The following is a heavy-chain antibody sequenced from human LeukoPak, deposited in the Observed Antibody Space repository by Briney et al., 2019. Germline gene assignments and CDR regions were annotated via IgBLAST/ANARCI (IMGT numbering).Heavy chain of an antibody. Sequence: ASVKVSCKASGYTFTSYYMHWVRQAPGQGLEWMGIINPSGGSTSYAQKFQGRVTVTRDTSTSTVYMELSSLRSEDTAVYYCARDQLVGWLRSDEPLWYWGQGTLVTVSS. CDR2: INPSGGST. CDR3: ARDQLVGWLRSDEPLWY. D-gene: IGHD5-12*01. J-gene: IGHJ4*02. CDR1: GYTFTSYY. V-gene: IGHV1-46*01.